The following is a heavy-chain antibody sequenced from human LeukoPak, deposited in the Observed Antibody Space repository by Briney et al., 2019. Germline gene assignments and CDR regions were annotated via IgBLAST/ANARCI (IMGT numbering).Heavy chain of an antibody. V-gene: IGHV3-30-3*01. J-gene: IGHJ4*02. D-gene: IGHD1-1*01. CDR2: ISYDGNNK. CDR1: GFTFTTYA. CDR3: AKAAVGTSTGTTWGIGY. Sequence: GGSLRLSCAASGFTFTTYAMHWVRQAPGKGLEWVALISYDGNNKYYAHSVEGRFTVSRDTSKNTLYLQMNSLRPDDTAVYFCAKAAVGTSTGTTWGIGYWGQGTLVTVSS.